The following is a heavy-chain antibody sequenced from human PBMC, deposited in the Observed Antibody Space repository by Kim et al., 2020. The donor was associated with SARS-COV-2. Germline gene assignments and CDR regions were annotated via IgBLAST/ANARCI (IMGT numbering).Heavy chain of an antibody. D-gene: IGHD3-22*01. Sequence: GGSLRLSCAASGFTFSSYSMNWVRQAPGKGLEWVSCISGTSGNTYYTDSVKGRFIISRDNAKNSLYLQMNSLRAEDTAVYYCARAYYNSSGYYYGGYWGQGTLVTVSS. CDR3: ARAYYNSSGYYYGGY. CDR2: ISGTSGNT. J-gene: IGHJ4*02. V-gene: IGHV3-21*01. CDR1: GFTFSSYS.